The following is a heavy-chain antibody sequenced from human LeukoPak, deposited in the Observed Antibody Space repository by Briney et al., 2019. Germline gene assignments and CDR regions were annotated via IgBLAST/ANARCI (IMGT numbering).Heavy chain of an antibody. CDR2: ISSNGGST. Sequence: GGSLRLSCAASGFTLSSYAMHWVRQAPGKGLEYVSAISSNGGSTYYANSVKGRFTISRDNSKNTLYLQMGSLRAEDMAVYYCARIVGPSGTRGIIGYFDYWGQGTLVTVSS. D-gene: IGHD1-14*01. CDR1: GFTLSSYA. V-gene: IGHV3-64*01. CDR3: ARIVGPSGTRGIIGYFDY. J-gene: IGHJ4*02.